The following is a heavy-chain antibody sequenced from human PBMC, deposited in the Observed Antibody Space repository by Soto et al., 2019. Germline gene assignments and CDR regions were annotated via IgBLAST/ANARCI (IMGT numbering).Heavy chain of an antibody. Sequence: PSETLSLTCAVYGGSFSGHYWSWIRQPPGKGLEWIGEINHSGSTNYNPSLKSRVTISVDTSKNQFSLKLSSVTAADTAVYYCARGWSGWRVWLDYWGQGTLVTVSS. V-gene: IGHV4-34*01. J-gene: IGHJ4*02. CDR1: GGSFSGHY. D-gene: IGHD6-19*01. CDR2: INHSGST. CDR3: ARGWSGWRVWLDY.